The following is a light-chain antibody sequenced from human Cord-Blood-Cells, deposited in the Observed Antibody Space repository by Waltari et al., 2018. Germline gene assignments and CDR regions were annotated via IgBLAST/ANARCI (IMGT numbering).Light chain of an antibody. V-gene: IGLV1-40*01. Sequence: QSVLTQPPSASGAPGQRVTIPCTGSSSNIGPGYDLHWYQQLPGTAPKLLIYGNSNRPSGVPDRFSGSKSGTSASLAITGLQAEDEADYYCQSYDSSLSGSVVFGGGTKLTVL. J-gene: IGLJ2*01. CDR1: SSNIGPGYD. CDR2: GNS. CDR3: QSYDSSLSGSVV.